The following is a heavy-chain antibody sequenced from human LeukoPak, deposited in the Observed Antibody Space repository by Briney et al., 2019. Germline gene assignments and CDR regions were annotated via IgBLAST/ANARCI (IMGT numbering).Heavy chain of an antibody. CDR1: GGSFSGYY. Sequence: PSETLSLTCAVYGGSFSGYYWSWIRQPPGKGPEWIGEINHSGSTNYNPSLKSRVTISVDTSKNQFSLKLSSVTAADTAVYYCARGLQATEYYFDYWGQGTLVTVSS. J-gene: IGHJ4*02. CDR3: ARGLQATEYYFDY. V-gene: IGHV4-34*01. CDR2: INHSGST. D-gene: IGHD5-24*01.